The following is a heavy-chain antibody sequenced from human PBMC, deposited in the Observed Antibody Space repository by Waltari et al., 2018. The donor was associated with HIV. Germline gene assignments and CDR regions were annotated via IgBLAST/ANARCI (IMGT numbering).Heavy chain of an antibody. CDR2: IYSGGST. J-gene: IGHJ4*02. V-gene: IGHV3-53*01. CDR1: GFTVSSNY. Sequence: EVQLVESGGGLIQPGGSLRLSCAASGFTVSSNYMSWVRPAPGKGLEWVSVIYSGGSTYYADSGKGRFTISRDNSKNTRYLKMTSLRAEDTAVYYGARAAGFDYWGQGTLVTVSS. D-gene: IGHD6-25*01. CDR3: ARAAGFDY.